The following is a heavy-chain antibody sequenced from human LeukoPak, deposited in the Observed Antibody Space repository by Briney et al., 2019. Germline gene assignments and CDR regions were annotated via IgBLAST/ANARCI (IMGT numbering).Heavy chain of an antibody. CDR2: LSGTGGAR. V-gene: IGHV3-23*01. CDR3: VRDWNTPQY. J-gene: IGHJ4*02. Sequence: PGGSLRLSCAASGFTFTSYAMGWVRQAPGKGLEWVSALSGTGGARNYAASVEGRFIISRDNSKNIVYLQMDSLRAEDTAIYYCVRDWNTPQYWGRGTLVIVSS. D-gene: IGHD1/OR15-1a*01. CDR1: GFTFTSYA.